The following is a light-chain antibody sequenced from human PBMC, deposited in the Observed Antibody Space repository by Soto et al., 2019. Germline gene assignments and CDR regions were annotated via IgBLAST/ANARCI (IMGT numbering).Light chain of an antibody. CDR1: QSISSW. Sequence: DIQMTQSPSTLSASVGDRVTITCRASQSISSWLAWYQQKPGKAPKLLIYDASSLESGVPSRFSGSGSGTEFTFSISSLHPDDFATYYCQQYNSYSWTFGQGTKV. V-gene: IGKV1-5*01. CDR3: QQYNSYSWT. J-gene: IGKJ1*01. CDR2: DAS.